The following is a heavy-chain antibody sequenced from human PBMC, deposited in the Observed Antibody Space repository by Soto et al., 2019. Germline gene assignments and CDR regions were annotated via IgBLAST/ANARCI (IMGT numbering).Heavy chain of an antibody. D-gene: IGHD2-15*01. J-gene: IGHJ6*02. V-gene: IGHV3-21*01. CDR3: ARDRGYCSGGSCPYYYYGMDV. Sequence: PGGSLRLSCAASGFTFSSYSMNWVRQAPGKGLEWVSSISSSSSYIYYADSVKGRFTISRDNAKNSLYLQMNSLRAEDTAVYYCARDRGYCSGGSCPYYYYGMDVWGQGTTVTVSS. CDR1: GFTFSSYS. CDR2: ISSSSSYI.